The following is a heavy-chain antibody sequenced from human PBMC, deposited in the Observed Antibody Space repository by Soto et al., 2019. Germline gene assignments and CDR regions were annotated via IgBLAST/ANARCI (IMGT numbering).Heavy chain of an antibody. V-gene: IGHV3-53*01. CDR3: AKDGSARSFQH. CDR2: LDSGGST. CDR1: GFIVSSNY. D-gene: IGHD1-26*01. Sequence: GGSLRLSCVASGFIVSSNYMSWVRQAPGKGLEWVSLLDSGGSTFYADSVKGRFTISRDNSKNTLYLQMNSLRAEDTAVYFCAKDGSARSFQHWGQGTLVTVPS. J-gene: IGHJ1*01.